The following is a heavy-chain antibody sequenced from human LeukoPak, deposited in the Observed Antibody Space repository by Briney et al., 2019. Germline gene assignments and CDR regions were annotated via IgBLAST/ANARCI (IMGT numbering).Heavy chain of an antibody. D-gene: IGHD4-23*01. CDR2: IHHSGST. Sequence: SETLSLACTVSGYSISSGYYWGWIRQPAGKGLEWIGSIHHSGSTNYNPSLKSRVTISLDTSKNQFSLKLSSVTAADTAVYYCARAYGGNSQYFQHWGQGTLVTVSS. J-gene: IGHJ1*01. CDR3: ARAYGGNSQYFQH. CDR1: GYSISSGYY. V-gene: IGHV4-38-2*02.